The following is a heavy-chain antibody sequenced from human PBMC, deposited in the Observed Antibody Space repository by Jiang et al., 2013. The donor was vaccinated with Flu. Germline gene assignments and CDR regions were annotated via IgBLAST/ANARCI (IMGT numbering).Heavy chain of an antibody. CDR3: AREDVGATTVRDAFDI. V-gene: IGHV3-53*04. J-gene: IGHJ3*02. CDR1: GFTVSSNY. CDR2: IYSGGST. Sequence: VQLLESGGGLVQPGGSLRPSCAASGFTVSSNYMSWVRQAPGKGLEWVSVIYSGGSTYYADSVKGRFTISRHNSKNTLYLQMNSLRAEDTAVYYCAREDVGATTVRDAFDIWGQGTMVTVSS. D-gene: IGHD1-26*01.